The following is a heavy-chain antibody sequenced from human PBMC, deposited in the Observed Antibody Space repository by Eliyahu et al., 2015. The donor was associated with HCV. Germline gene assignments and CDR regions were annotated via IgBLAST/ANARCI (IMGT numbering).Heavy chain of an antibody. CDR2: INXDGSST. J-gene: IGHJ6*04. CDR1: GFTFSSYW. Sequence: EVQLVESGGGLVQPGGSLRLSCAASGFTFSSYWMHWVRQAPGKGLVWVSRINXDGSSTSYADSVKGRFTISRDNAKNTLYLQMNSLRAEDTAVYYCASASMVRGMDVWGKGTTVTVSS. D-gene: IGHD3-10*01. CDR3: ASASMVRGMDV. V-gene: IGHV3-74*01.